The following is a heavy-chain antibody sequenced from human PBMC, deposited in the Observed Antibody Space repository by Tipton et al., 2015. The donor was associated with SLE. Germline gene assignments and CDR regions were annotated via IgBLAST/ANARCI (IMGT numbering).Heavy chain of an antibody. CDR3: ARTNVGAWFDY. J-gene: IGHJ4*02. V-gene: IGHV3-74*01. D-gene: IGHD3-3*01. CDR2: INGDGSDT. CDR1: GFTFSTYW. Sequence: SLRLSCAASGFTFSTYWMHWVRQVPGKGLVWVSRINGDGSDTIYADSVKGRFTISRDNAKNTLFLRMNSLRAEDTAVYYCARTNVGAWFDYWGQGSLVTVSS.